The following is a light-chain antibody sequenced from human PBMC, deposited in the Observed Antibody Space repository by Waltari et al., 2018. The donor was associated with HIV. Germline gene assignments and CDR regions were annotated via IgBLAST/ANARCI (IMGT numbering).Light chain of an antibody. J-gene: IGLJ1*01. CDR3: CSYAGSIPFV. Sequence: QSALTQPRSVSGSLGQSVHISCTGPTSDVGRFNYVSWFQQHPGKAPKLMIYDVSKRPSGVPDRVSGSKSGNTASLTISGLQAEDEADYYCCSYAGSIPFVFGSGTKLTVL. CDR1: TSDVGRFNY. V-gene: IGLV2-11*01. CDR2: DVS.